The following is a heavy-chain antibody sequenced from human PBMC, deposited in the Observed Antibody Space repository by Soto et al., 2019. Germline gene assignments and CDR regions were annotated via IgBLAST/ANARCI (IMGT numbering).Heavy chain of an antibody. CDR3: TREDVHCNGVRCYWVPMDV. V-gene: IGHV3-66*01. J-gene: IGHJ6*04. Sequence: EVQLVESGGDLVQPGGSLRLSCAASGFSVNSKYMSWVRQAPGKGLEWVSLIQSGGSTYYAGSVKGRFTISRDFSENTLFLQMNSRRVEDTAVDYCTREDVHCNGVRCYWVPMDVWGKGTTVTVSA. CDR2: IQSGGST. CDR1: GFSVNSKY. D-gene: IGHD2-15*01.